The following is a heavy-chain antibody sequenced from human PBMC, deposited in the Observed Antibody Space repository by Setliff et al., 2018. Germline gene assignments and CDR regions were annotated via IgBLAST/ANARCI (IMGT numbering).Heavy chain of an antibody. CDR1: GGSISSGGYY. J-gene: IGHJ5*02. Sequence: SETLSLTCTVSGGSISSGGYYWSWIRQHPGKGLEWIGYIYYSGSTYYNPSLKSRVTISVETSKNQFSLKLSSVTAADTAVYYCARGRYWFAPNWFDPWGQGTLVTVSS. D-gene: IGHD2-21*01. V-gene: IGHV4-31*03. CDR3: ARGRYWFAPNWFDP. CDR2: IYYSGST.